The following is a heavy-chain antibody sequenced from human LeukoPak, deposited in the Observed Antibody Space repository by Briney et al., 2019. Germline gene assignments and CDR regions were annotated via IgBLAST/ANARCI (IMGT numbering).Heavy chain of an antibody. D-gene: IGHD1-26*01. J-gene: IGHJ4*02. CDR3: ATLLGSTGIDY. CDR1: GYTFSNYW. CDR2: IYPGDSDT. V-gene: IGHV5-51*01. Sequence: GESLKISCQTSGYTFSNYWIGWVLQMPGKGLEWMGSIYPGDSDTRYSPSFQGHVTISADESISTASLQWTSLKASDTAIYYCATLLGSTGIDYWGQGTLVTVSS.